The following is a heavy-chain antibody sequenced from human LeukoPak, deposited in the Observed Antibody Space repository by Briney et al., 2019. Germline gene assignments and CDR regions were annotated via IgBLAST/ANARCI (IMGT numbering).Heavy chain of an antibody. J-gene: IGHJ6*02. CDR3: ATMSSTTRYYYYYYGTDV. D-gene: IGHD1-1*01. CDR2: INHSGDT. V-gene: IGHV4-34*01. Sequence: SETLSLTCAVYGGSFSDYYWNWIRQPPGKGLEWTGEINHSGDTNYNPPLKSRVTISVDTSRNQFSLNLTSVTAADTAVYYCATMSSTTRYYYYYYGTDVWGHGTTVTVSS. CDR1: GGSFSDYY.